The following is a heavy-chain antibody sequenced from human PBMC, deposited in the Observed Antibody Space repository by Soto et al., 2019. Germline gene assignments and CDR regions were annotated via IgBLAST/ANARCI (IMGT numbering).Heavy chain of an antibody. CDR3: AREGRGYCASSSCPGI. J-gene: IGHJ4*02. V-gene: IGHV3-7*01. CDR2: IKGDGSDK. Sequence: EVQLVESGGGLVQPGGSLRLSCTASGFSFNGYSMSWVRQAPGRGLEWVANIKGDGSDKNYVDSVKGRFTISSDSAKTSVCLQMNSLRAEDTAVYYCAREGRGYCASSSCPGIWGQGTLVTVSS. CDR1: GFSFNGYS. D-gene: IGHD2-2*01.